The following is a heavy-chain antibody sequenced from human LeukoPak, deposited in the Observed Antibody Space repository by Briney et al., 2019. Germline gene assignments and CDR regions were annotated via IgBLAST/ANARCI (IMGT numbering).Heavy chain of an antibody. D-gene: IGHD6-13*01. V-gene: IGHV3-48*03. J-gene: IGHJ1*01. CDR1: GLSFSSYE. CDR3: VPPAAGLRRTISTEYFQR. Sequence: PGGSLRLSCAAAGLSFSSYEMYWVRQAPGKGLEWVSYISGDSTTIYYADSVKGRFTISRDNAKNSLYLRMDSLRAEDTAIYYCVPPAAGLRRTISTEYFQRWGPGTLVTVSS. CDR2: ISGDSTTI.